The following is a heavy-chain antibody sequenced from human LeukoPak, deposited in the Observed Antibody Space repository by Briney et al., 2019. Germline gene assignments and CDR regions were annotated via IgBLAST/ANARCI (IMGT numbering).Heavy chain of an antibody. V-gene: IGHV6-1*01. D-gene: IGHD3-10*01. CDR3: VRGFSTFFDY. CDR1: GDSFSTNSAA. J-gene: IGHJ4*02. CDR2: TYYRSKLYN. Sequence: SQTLSLTCALSGDSFSTNSAAWDWLRQSPSRGLEWLGRTYYRSKLYNDYAISVKSRMTINPDTSKNQFSLQLNSVTPEDTAVYYCVRGFSTFFDYWGQGTLVTVSS.